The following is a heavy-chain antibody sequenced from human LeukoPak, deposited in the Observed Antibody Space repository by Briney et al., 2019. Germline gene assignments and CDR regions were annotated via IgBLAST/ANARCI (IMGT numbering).Heavy chain of an antibody. Sequence: GGSLRLSCAASGFTFSSYAMSWVRQAPGKGLEWVSTISGSGGSTSYADSVKGRFTISRDNSKNTLYLQMNSLRAEDTAVYYCAKAGGYSSSPRGYWGQGTLVTVSS. J-gene: IGHJ4*02. V-gene: IGHV3-23*01. D-gene: IGHD6-13*01. CDR3: AKAGGYSSSPRGY. CDR1: GFTFSSYA. CDR2: ISGSGGST.